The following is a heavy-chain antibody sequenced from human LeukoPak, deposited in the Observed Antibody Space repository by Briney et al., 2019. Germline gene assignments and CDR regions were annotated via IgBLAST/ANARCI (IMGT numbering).Heavy chain of an antibody. D-gene: IGHD6-13*01. Sequence: PGGSLRLSCAASAFVFSSYEMNWVRQAPGKGLEWVSYIGSSGSTIYYADSVKGRFTISRDNAKNSLYLQMNSLRAEDTAVYYCARGTIAAAGYYYFDYWGQGTQVTVSS. V-gene: IGHV3-48*03. CDR2: IGSSGSTI. CDR1: AFVFSSYE. J-gene: IGHJ4*02. CDR3: ARGTIAAAGYYYFDY.